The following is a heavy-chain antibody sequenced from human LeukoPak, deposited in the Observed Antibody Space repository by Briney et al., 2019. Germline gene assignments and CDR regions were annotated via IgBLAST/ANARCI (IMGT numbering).Heavy chain of an antibody. D-gene: IGHD3-22*01. J-gene: IGHJ4*02. V-gene: IGHV3-74*01. CDR3: AKDGYYDSSGIDY. CDR1: GFTFSSYS. Sequence: GGSLRLSCAASGFTFSSYSMNWVRQAPGKGLEWVSRIRGDGGTASYADSVKGRFTISRDNAKNTLYLQMNSLRAEDTAVYYCAKDGYYDSSGIDYWGQGTLVTVSS. CDR2: IRGDGGTA.